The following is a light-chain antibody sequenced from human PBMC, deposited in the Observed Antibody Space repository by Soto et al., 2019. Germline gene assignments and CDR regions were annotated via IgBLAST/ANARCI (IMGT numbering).Light chain of an antibody. Sequence: QSALTQPASVSGSPGQSIPLSCTGTSRDIGGYDYVSWYQQLPGKAPTLIIYDVSDRPSGVSNRVSGSKSGNTASLTISGLQAEDEADFFCCSYTGSGNVFGTGTKLTVL. J-gene: IGLJ1*01. CDR3: CSYTGSGNV. CDR2: DVS. CDR1: SRDIGGYDY. V-gene: IGLV2-14*03.